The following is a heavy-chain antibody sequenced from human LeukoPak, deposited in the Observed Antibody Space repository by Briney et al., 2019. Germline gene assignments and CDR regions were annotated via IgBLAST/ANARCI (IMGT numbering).Heavy chain of an antibody. V-gene: IGHV3-30-3*01. CDR1: GFTFSSYA. D-gene: IGHD3-22*01. Sequence: GGSLRLSCAASGFTFSSYAMHWVRQAPGKGLEWVAVISYDGSNKYYADSVKGRFTISRDNSKNTLYLQMNSLRAEDTAVYYCARDWEPYYYDSSGYYPDYWGQGTLVAVSS. J-gene: IGHJ4*02. CDR2: ISYDGSNK. CDR3: ARDWEPYYYDSSGYYPDY.